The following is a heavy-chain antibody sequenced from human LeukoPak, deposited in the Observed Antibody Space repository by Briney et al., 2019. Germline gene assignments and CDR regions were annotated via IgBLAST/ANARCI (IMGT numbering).Heavy chain of an antibody. V-gene: IGHV4-61*01. CDR2: IYYSGST. CDR3: ARGIAAAGNKEFDY. CDR1: GGSVGSGSYY. D-gene: IGHD6-13*01. J-gene: IGHJ4*02. Sequence: SETLSLTCTVSGGSVGSGSYYWSWIRQPPGKGLEWIGYIYYSGSTNYNPSLKSRVTISVDTSKNQFSLKLSSVTAADTAVYYCARGIAAAGNKEFDYWGQGTLVTVSS.